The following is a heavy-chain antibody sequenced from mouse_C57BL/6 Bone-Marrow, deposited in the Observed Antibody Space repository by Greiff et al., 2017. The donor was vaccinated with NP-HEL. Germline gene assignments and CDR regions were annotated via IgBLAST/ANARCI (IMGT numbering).Heavy chain of an antibody. CDR1: GFTFPDYY. Sequence: VQLKESGGGLVQPGGSLSLSCAASGFTFPDYYMSWVRQPPGKALEWLGFIRNKANGYTTEYSASVKGRFTISRDTSQSILYLPMNALRAEDSATYYCARFIYNWDVRYFDVWGTGTTVTGSS. J-gene: IGHJ1*03. CDR3: ARFIYNWDVRYFDV. D-gene: IGHD4-1*02. V-gene: IGHV7-3*01. CDR2: IRNKANGYTT.